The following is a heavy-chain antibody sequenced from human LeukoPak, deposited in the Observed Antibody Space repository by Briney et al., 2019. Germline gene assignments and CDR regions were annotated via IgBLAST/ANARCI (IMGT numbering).Heavy chain of an antibody. Sequence: ASVTVSFTASGYTFTNYGISWVRQAPGQGLEWMGWISAYNGNTNYAQKLQGRVTMTTDTSTSTAYMELRSLRSDDTAVYYCARFYDFWSGPPGLQDYWGQGTLVTVSS. CDR1: GYTFTNYG. CDR3: ARFYDFWSGPPGLQDY. D-gene: IGHD3-3*01. J-gene: IGHJ4*02. CDR2: ISAYNGNT. V-gene: IGHV1-18*01.